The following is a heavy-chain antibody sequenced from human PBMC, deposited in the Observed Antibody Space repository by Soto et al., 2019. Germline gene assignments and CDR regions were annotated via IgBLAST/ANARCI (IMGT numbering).Heavy chain of an antibody. D-gene: IGHD2-15*01. V-gene: IGHV4-34*01. CDR3: AIGRGVHIVVVVAAAYYFDY. Sequence: PSETLSLTCAVYGGSFSGYYWSWIRQPPGKGLEWIGEINHSGSTNYNPSLKSRVTISVDTSKNQFSLKLSSVTAADTAVYYCAIGRGVHIVVVVAAAYYFDYWGQGTLVTVSS. J-gene: IGHJ4*02. CDR1: GGSFSGYY. CDR2: INHSGST.